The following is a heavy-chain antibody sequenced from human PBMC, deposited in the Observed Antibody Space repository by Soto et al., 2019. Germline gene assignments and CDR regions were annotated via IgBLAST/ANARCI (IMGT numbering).Heavy chain of an antibody. Sequence: VGSLRLSCAASGFTFSSYCIHWVRQVPGKGLVWVSRINGDGSRTNYADSVKGRFTISRDNAKNTLYLQMNSLRAEETAVYYCARGVRGSYGLDIWGQGTMVTVSS. V-gene: IGHV3-74*01. D-gene: IGHD3-10*01. CDR1: GFTFSSYC. J-gene: IGHJ3*02. CDR2: INGDGSRT. CDR3: ARGVRGSYGLDI.